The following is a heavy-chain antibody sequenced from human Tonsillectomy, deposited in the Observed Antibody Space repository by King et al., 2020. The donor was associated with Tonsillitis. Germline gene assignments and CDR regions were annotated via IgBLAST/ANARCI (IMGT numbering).Heavy chain of an antibody. V-gene: IGHV3-23*03. D-gene: IGHD3-16*02. J-gene: IGHJ4*02. Sequence: QLVQSGGGLVQPGGSLRLSCAASGFTFSSYAMSWVRQAPGKGLEWVSVIYSGGSSTYYADSVKGRFTISRDNSKNTLYLQMNSLRAEDTAVYYCAKTLGELSFNYWGQGTLVTVSS. CDR2: IYSGGSST. CDR3: AKTLGELSFNY. CDR1: GFTFSSYA.